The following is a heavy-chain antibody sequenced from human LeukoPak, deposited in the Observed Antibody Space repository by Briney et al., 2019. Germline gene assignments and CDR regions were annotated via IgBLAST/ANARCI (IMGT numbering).Heavy chain of an antibody. CDR1: GFTFSSYS. CDR3: ARDVNSSSWYRFPDAFDI. CDR2: ITSSSSYI. J-gene: IGHJ3*02. Sequence: PGGSLRLSCAASGFTFSSYSMNWVRQAPGKGLEWVSSITSSSSYIHYADSVKGRFTISRDNAKNSLYLQMNSLRAEDTAVYYCARDVNSSSWYRFPDAFDIWGQGTMVTVSS. D-gene: IGHD6-13*01. V-gene: IGHV3-21*01.